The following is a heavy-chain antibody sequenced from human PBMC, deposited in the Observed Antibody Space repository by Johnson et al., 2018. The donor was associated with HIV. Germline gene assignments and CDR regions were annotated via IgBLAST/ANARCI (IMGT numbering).Heavy chain of an antibody. Sequence: QVLLVESGGGVVQPGKSLRLSCAASGFTFSSSAMHWVRQAPGQGLQWVARISYDGSIKYFADYVQGRFTISRDNSKNPLPLQMHSLRPEDTAVYYCARNSGNVLVLRGDAFDMWGQGTMVTVSS. CDR3: ARNSGNVLVLRGDAFDM. J-gene: IGHJ3*02. CDR1: GFTFSSSA. CDR2: ISYDGSIK. V-gene: IGHV3-30-3*01. D-gene: IGHD3-3*01.